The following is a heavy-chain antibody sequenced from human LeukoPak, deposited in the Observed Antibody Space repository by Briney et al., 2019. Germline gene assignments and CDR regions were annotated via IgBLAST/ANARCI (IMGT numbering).Heavy chain of an antibody. Sequence: SETLSLTCAVYGGSFSGNYWSWIRQPPGKGLEWVGEINPSGSTNYSPSLKSRVTISIDTPKNQFSLKLSSVTAADTAVYYCARGYGSGSYYTYWRQGTLVTVSS. CDR1: GGSFSGNY. D-gene: IGHD3-10*01. V-gene: IGHV4-34*01. CDR3: ARGYGSGSYYTY. CDR2: INPSGST. J-gene: IGHJ4*02.